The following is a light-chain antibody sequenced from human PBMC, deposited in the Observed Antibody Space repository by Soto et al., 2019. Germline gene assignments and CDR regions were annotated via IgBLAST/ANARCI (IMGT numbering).Light chain of an antibody. CDR3: KQYGSSPTT. CDR1: QNVWSY. CDR2: DTS. J-gene: IGKJ5*01. V-gene: IGKV3-11*01. Sequence: EIVLPQSQATLSLSPGASSTLSRRASQNVWSYLAWFQQKPGQATRLLIYDTSWRATGIPARFSGSGSGTDFTLTISSLQPEEFAVYYCKQYGSSPTTFGQGTRLEIK.